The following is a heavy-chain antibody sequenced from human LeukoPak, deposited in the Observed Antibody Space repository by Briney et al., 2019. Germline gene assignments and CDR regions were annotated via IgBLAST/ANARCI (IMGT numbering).Heavy chain of an antibody. J-gene: IGHJ4*02. CDR1: GFIFSRYG. Sequence: GGSLRLFCAASGFIFSRYGMHWVRHAPGKGLEWVAVISSDGSHKYYADSVKGRFTISRDNSKNTVSLQMNSLRAEDTAVYYCTKDIQANYYGSGSWGQGALVTVSS. V-gene: IGHV3-30*18. CDR3: TKDIQANYYGSGS. D-gene: IGHD3-10*01. CDR2: ISSDGSHK.